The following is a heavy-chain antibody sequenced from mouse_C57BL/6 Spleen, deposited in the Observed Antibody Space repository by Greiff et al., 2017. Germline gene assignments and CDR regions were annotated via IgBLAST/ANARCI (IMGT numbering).Heavy chain of an antibody. J-gene: IGHJ2*01. CDR1: GYAFSSSW. Sequence: QVQLKESGPELVKPGASVKISCKASGYAFSSSWMNWVKQRPGKGLEWIGRIYPGDGDTNYNWKFKGKATLTADKSSSTAYMQISSLTSDDSAVYFCARALTTVVATRGYFDYWGQGTTLTVSS. V-gene: IGHV1-82*01. CDR2: IYPGDGDT. D-gene: IGHD1-1*01. CDR3: ARALTTVVATRGYFDY.